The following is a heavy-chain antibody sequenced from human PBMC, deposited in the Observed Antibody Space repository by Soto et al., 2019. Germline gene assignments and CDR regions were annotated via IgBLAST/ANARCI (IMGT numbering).Heavy chain of an antibody. V-gene: IGHV3-23*01. D-gene: IGHD3-22*01. CDR3: VKDEVADPMSSVDY. Sequence: GGSLRLSCAAFGFSFTSCAMSWVRQAPGKGLEWVSVISASGLSTYYADSVKGRLTIPRDNSKNTLYLQLSSLRAEDTAVYYCVKDEVADPMSSVDYWGQGTLVTVSS. J-gene: IGHJ4*02. CDR1: GFSFTSCA. CDR2: ISASGLST.